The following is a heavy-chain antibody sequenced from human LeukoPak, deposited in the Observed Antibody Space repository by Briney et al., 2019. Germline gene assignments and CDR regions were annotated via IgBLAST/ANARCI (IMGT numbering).Heavy chain of an antibody. J-gene: IGHJ4*02. D-gene: IGHD3-3*01. CDR1: GGSISSGGYY. CDR3: ARDNDSWSGYYSFDF. V-gene: IGHV4-31*03. Sequence: PSQTLSLTCTVSGGSISSGGYYWSWIRQHPNKGLECIGYIYFTGTTDYNPSLQSRVTISVDTSKNQFSLKLSSVAAADTAVYYCARDNDSWSGYYSFDFWGRGTLVTVSS. CDR2: IYFTGTT.